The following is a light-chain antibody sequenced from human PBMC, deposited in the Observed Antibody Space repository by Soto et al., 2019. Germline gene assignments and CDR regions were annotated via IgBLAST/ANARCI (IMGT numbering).Light chain of an antibody. Sequence: VMTQSPATLSVSPGERATLSCRASESVSSNLAWYQQRPGQAPRLLIYGTSNRATGIPDRFSGSGSGTDFSLTISSLEPGDLAVYYCQQYGSSPRTFGQGTKVDIK. V-gene: IGKV3-20*01. CDR3: QQYGSSPRT. CDR1: ESVSSN. J-gene: IGKJ1*01. CDR2: GTS.